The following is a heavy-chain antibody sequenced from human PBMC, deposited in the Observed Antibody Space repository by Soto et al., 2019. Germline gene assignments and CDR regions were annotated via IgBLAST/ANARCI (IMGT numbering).Heavy chain of an antibody. CDR1: GFTFSRYA. CDR2: ISGSGAST. CDR3: ANVQLELRTYFYYGMEV. V-gene: IGHV3-23*01. J-gene: IGHJ6*02. Sequence: VQLLESGGGLVQPGGSLRLSCAASGFTFSRYAMNWVRQAPGKGLEWVSAISGSGASTYYSDSVKGRLTISRDNSKNTLYLQMNRLRAEDTAVYYCANVQLELRTYFYYGMEVWGQGTSVTVFS. D-gene: IGHD1-7*01.